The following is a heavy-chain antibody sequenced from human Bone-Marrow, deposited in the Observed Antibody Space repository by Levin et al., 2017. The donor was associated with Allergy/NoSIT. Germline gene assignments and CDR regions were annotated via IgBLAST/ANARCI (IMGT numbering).Heavy chain of an antibody. Sequence: GGSLRLSCAGSGFTFSSYAMSWVRQAPGKGLEWVAATTGTGYTTYYTDSVKGRFTISKDNSKNTLYLQMDSLRAEDTALYYCARGIYSNSSGYVLYWGQGTQVTVSS. CDR3: ARGIYSNSSGYVLY. D-gene: IGHD3-22*01. V-gene: IGHV3-23*01. CDR1: GFTFSSYA. J-gene: IGHJ4*02. CDR2: TTGTGYTT.